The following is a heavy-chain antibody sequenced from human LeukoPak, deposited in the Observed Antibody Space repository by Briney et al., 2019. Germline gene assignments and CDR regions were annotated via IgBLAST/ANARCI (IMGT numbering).Heavy chain of an antibody. Sequence: ASVKVSCKVSGGSFTNNAISWVRQAPGQGPEWMGRILPIFGTAEYAERFQGRLTLTADKSTTTAYIELTSLKIEDTALYFCTRGKGFVGHFDFWRQGTLVTVSS. D-gene: IGHD3-3*01. CDR2: ILPIFGTA. V-gene: IGHV1-69*06. CDR3: TRGKGFVGHFDF. CDR1: GGSFTNNA. J-gene: IGHJ4*02.